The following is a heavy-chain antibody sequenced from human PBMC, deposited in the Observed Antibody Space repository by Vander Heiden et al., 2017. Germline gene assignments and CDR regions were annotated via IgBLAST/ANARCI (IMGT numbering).Heavy chain of an antibody. V-gene: IGHV2-5*01. Sequence: QITLKESGPTLVKPTQTLTLTCTFSGFSLMTSEVGVGWLRQPPGKAPEWLALIYWNDRKRYSPSLNNRLFITMDASKDQVVLTMTNMDPLGAAAYDCSYHYWFIHVWGRGGLGTVSS. CDR3: SYHYWFIHV. J-gene: IGHJ2*01. CDR1: GFSLMTSEVG. CDR2: IYWNDRK.